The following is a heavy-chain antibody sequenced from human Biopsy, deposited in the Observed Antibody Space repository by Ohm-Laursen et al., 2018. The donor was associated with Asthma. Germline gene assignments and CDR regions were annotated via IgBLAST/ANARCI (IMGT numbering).Heavy chain of an antibody. CDR3: ARTHERWTSIQDDALDI. CDR2: ISYDGGNK. V-gene: IGHV3-30*03. CDR1: GFSFSEFV. J-gene: IGHJ3*02. D-gene: IGHD4-23*01. Sequence: SLRLSCAASGFSFSEFVMHWVRQAPGKRLEWVAVISYDGGNKFYGDSVKGRFTLSRDNSRNTLYLQMNSLRVEDTAIYYCARTHERWTSIQDDALDIWGQGTMVIVSS.